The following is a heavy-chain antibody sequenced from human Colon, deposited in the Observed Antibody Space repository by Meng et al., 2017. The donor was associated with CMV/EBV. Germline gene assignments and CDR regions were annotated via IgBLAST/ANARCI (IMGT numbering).Heavy chain of an antibody. CDR2: ISAYNGNT. CDR1: GYTFTSYG. V-gene: IGHV1-18*01. J-gene: IGHJ4*02. Sequence: ASVKVSCKASGYTFTSYGISWVRQAPGQGLEWMGWISAYNGNTNYAQKLQGRVTMTRDTSRSTAFIELSSLRSEDTAVYFCARGPYGSGSYRFEFWGQGTQVTVSS. CDR3: ARGPYGSGSYRFEF. D-gene: IGHD3-10*01.